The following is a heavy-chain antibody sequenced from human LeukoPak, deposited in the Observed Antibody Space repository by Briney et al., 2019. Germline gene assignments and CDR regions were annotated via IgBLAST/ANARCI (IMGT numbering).Heavy chain of an antibody. D-gene: IGHD5-12*01. CDR2: IYSSGNT. CDR3: AKSNGYGLIDY. Sequence: SETLSLTCAVSGTSISSSNYYWGWVRQSPGKGLEWIGNIYSSGNTYYNASLKSRVTMYIDTSKNQFSLKLSSVTAADTAMYYCAKSNGYGLIDYWGQGTLVTVSS. V-gene: IGHV4-39*01. J-gene: IGHJ4*02. CDR1: GTSISSSNYY.